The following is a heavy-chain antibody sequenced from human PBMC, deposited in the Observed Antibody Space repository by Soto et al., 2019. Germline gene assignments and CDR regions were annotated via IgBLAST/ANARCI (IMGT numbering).Heavy chain of an antibody. Sequence: GASVKVSCKASGGTFSSYAISWVRQAPGQGLEWMGGITPIFGTANYAQKFQGRVTITADESTSTAYMELSSLRSEDTAVYYCAREHPLDIVVVPAAIGPYYGMDVWGQGTTVTVSS. V-gene: IGHV1-69*13. J-gene: IGHJ6*02. D-gene: IGHD2-2*02. CDR1: GGTFSSYA. CDR3: AREHPLDIVVVPAAIGPYYGMDV. CDR2: ITPIFGTA.